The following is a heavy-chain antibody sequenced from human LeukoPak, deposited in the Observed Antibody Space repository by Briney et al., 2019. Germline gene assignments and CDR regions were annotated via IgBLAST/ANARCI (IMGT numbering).Heavy chain of an antibody. Sequence: GGSLRLSCAASEFTFSSYSMNWVRQAPGKGLEWVSSISSSSSYIYYADSVKGRFTISRDNAKNSLYLQMNSLRAEDTAVYYCARDGSDTAMVTVDYWGQGTLVTVSS. CDR3: ARDGSDTAMVTVDY. V-gene: IGHV3-21*01. D-gene: IGHD5-18*01. CDR1: EFTFSSYS. J-gene: IGHJ4*02. CDR2: ISSSSSYI.